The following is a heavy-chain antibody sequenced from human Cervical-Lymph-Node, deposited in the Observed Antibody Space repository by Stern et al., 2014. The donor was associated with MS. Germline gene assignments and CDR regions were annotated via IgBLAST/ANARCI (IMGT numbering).Heavy chain of an antibody. CDR1: GGSISSGGYY. CDR2: LYYSGST. Sequence: QVQLQESGPGLVKPSQTLSLTCTVSGGSISSGGYYWSWIRQHPGKGLEWIGYLYYSGSTYYNPSLKSRVTISVDTSKNQFSLKLSSVTAADTAVYYCARVPYDFWSGYYLIDYWGQGTLVTVSS. CDR3: ARVPYDFWSGYYLIDY. J-gene: IGHJ4*02. V-gene: IGHV4-31*03. D-gene: IGHD3-3*01.